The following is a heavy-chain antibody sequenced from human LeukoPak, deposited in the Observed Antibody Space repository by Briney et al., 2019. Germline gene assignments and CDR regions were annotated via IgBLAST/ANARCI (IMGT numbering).Heavy chain of an antibody. CDR3: ARDRGCTGYDLYDY. CDR1: GFTLSSYW. D-gene: IGHD5-12*01. V-gene: IGHV3-7*01. Sequence: PGGSLRLSFAASGFTLSSYWMAWVRQPPGKGLEWVANIKHDESEKYYVDSVKGRFTISRDNAQNSFYLQMNSLRAEDTAVYYSARDRGCTGYDLYDYWGQGTLVTVSS. J-gene: IGHJ4*02. CDR2: IKHDESEK.